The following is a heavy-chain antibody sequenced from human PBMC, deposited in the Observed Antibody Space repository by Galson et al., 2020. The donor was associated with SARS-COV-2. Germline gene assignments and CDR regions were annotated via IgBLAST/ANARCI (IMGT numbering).Heavy chain of an antibody. D-gene: IGHD3-9*01. CDR3: ARVDYDMLTGYSPGGMDV. J-gene: IGHJ6*02. V-gene: IGHV4-31*03. Sequence: SETLSLTCTVSGGSISSGGYYWSWIRQHPGKGLEWIGYIYYSGSTYYNPSLKSRVTISVDTSKNQFSLKLSSVTAADTAVYYCARVDYDMLTGYSPGGMDVWGRGTTVTVSS. CDR1: GGSISSGGYY. CDR2: IYYSGST.